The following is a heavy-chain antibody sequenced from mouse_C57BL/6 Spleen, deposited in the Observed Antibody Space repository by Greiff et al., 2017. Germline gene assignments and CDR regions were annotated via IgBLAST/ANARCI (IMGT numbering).Heavy chain of an antibody. J-gene: IGHJ3*01. Sequence: SGAELVRPGASVTLSCKASGYTFTDYEMHWVKQTPVHGLEWIGAIDPETGGTAYNQKFKGKAILTADKSSSTAYMELRSLTSEDSAVYYCTRVDPRGFAYWGQGTLVTVSA. V-gene: IGHV1-15*01. D-gene: IGHD3-1*01. CDR3: TRVDPRGFAY. CDR2: IDPETGGT. CDR1: GYTFTDYE.